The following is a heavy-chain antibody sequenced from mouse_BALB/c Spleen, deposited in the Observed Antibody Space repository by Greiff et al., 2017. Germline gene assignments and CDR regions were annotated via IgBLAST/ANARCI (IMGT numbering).Heavy chain of an antibody. D-gene: IGHD1-1*01. J-gene: IGHJ2*01. Sequence: VQLQQPGAELVKPGASVKLSCKASGYTFTSYWMHWVKQRPGQGLEWIGEINPSNGRTNYNEKFKSKATLTVDKSSSTAYMQLSSLTSEDSAVYYCARRDYYGSKVDYWGQGTTLTVSS. CDR3: ARRDYYGSKVDY. CDR2: INPSNGRT. CDR1: GYTFTSYW. V-gene: IGHV1S81*02.